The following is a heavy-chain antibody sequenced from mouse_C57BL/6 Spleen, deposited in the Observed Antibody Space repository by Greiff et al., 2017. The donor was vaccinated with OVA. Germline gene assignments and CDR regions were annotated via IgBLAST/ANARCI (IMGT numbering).Heavy chain of an antibody. CDR1: GFTFNTYA. V-gene: IGHV10-3*01. CDR3: VRGDYYGSSQGYFDV. J-gene: IGHJ1*03. D-gene: IGHD1-1*01. CDR2: IRSKSSNYAT. Sequence: EVNVVESGGGLVQPKGSLKLSCAASGFTFNTYAMHWVRQAPGKGLEWVARIRSKSSNYATYYADSVKDRFTISRDDSQSMLYLQMNNLKTEDTAMYYCVRGDYYGSSQGYFDVWGTGTTVTVSS.